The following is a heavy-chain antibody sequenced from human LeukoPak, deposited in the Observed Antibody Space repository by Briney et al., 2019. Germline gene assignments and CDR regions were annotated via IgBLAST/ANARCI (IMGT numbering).Heavy chain of an antibody. D-gene: IGHD6-19*01. CDR3: AKDNWLPSSPAVAGLGD. CDR1: GFTFSNYD. Sequence: GGSLRLSCVPSGFTFSNYDMHWVRQAPGKGLEWVAFIRRDGSNRSYADSVKGRFTISRDNSRNTLYLQMNSLTVEDTAVYYCAKDNWLPSSPAVAGLGDWDQGTLVTVSS. V-gene: IGHV3-30*02. CDR2: IRRDGSNR. J-gene: IGHJ4*02.